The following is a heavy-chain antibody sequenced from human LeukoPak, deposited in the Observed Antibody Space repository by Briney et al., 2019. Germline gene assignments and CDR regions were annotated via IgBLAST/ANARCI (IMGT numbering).Heavy chain of an antibody. CDR3: ARHPQQLVHTGQDYYYYYYMDV. CDR2: IYPGDSDT. Sequence: GESLKISCKGSGYSFTSYWIGWVRQMPGKGLEWMGIIYPGDSDTRYSSSFQGQVTISADKSISTAYLQWSSLKASDTAMYYCARHPQQLVHTGQDYYYYYYMDVWGKGTTVTVSS. CDR1: GYSFTSYW. D-gene: IGHD6-13*01. V-gene: IGHV5-51*01. J-gene: IGHJ6*03.